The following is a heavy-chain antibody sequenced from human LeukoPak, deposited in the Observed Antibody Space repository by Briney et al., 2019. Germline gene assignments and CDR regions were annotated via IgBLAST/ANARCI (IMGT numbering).Heavy chain of an antibody. CDR3: ARGRDYCSDY. Sequence: SLRLSCAASGFTFSSYAMHWVRQAPGKGVEWVAVTSYDGSHIYYPDSVKGRFTISRDNPKNTLYLQMNSLGPEDTALYYCARGRDYCSDYWGQGTLVTVSS. J-gene: IGHJ4*02. V-gene: IGHV3-30*04. CDR2: TSYDGSHI. D-gene: IGHD2-15*01. CDR1: GFTFSSYA.